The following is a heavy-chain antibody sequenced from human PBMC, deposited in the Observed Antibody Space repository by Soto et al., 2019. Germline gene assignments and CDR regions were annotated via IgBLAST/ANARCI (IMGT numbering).Heavy chain of an antibody. CDR2: IRSKAYGGTT. D-gene: IGHD3-16*02. CDR3: TRDWRLHLGELSPNFDY. Sequence: GGSLRLSCTASGFTFGDYAMSWFRQAPGKGLEWVGFIRSKAYGGTTEYAASVKGRFTISRDDSKSIAYLQMNSLKTEDTAVYYCTRDWRLHLGELSPNFDYWGQGTLVTVSS. V-gene: IGHV3-49*03. CDR1: GFTFGDYA. J-gene: IGHJ4*02.